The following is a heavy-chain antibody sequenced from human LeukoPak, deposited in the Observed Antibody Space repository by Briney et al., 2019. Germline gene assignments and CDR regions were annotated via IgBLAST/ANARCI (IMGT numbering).Heavy chain of an antibody. V-gene: IGHV3-48*03. CDR3: ARLGSSSIGGAYYFDY. CDR2: ISSSGSTI. J-gene: IGHJ4*02. D-gene: IGHD6-6*01. CDR1: GFTFSSYE. Sequence: GGSLRLSCAASGFTFSSYEMNWVRQAPGKGLEWVSYISSSGSTIYYADSVKGRFTISRDNAKNSLYLQMNSLRAGDTAVYYCARLGSSSIGGAYYFDYWGQGTLVTVSS.